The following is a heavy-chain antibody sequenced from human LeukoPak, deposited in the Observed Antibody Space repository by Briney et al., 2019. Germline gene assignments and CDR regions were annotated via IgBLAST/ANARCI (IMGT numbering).Heavy chain of an antibody. Sequence: SETLSLTCAVYGGSFSGYYWSWIRQPPGKGLEWIGEINHSGSTSYNPSLKSRVTISVDTSKNQFSLKLSSVTAADTAVYYCARRYCSSTSCPTSFDYWGQGTPVTVSS. D-gene: IGHD2-2*01. CDR3: ARRYCSSTSCPTSFDY. CDR2: INHSGST. CDR1: GGSFSGYY. J-gene: IGHJ4*02. V-gene: IGHV4-34*01.